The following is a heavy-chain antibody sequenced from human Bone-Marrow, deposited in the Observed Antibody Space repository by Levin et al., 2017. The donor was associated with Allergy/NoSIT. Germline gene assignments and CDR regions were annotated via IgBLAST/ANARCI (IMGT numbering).Heavy chain of an antibody. Sequence: GGSLRLSCAASGFTFSTYIMSWVRQAPGKGLEWVSTISGSGGNTSYADSVKGRFTISRDNSKDTLYLQMNSLRDDDTAVYYCAKTIVGVTRPLFRYWGQGTLVTVSS. CDR2: ISGSGGNT. CDR1: GFTFSTYI. V-gene: IGHV3-23*01. D-gene: IGHD1-26*01. J-gene: IGHJ4*02. CDR3: AKTIVGVTRPLFRY.